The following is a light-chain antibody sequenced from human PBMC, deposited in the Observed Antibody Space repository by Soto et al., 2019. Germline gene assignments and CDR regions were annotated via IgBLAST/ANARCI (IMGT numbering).Light chain of an antibody. J-gene: IGKJ2*01. CDR2: GAS. CDR1: QSVSSSY. Sequence: EIVLKQSPGTLSLSPGERATLSCRASQSVSSSYLAWYQQKPGQAPRLIIYGASDRATGIPDRFSGSGSGTDFSLTISRLEPEDFAVYYCQQYGSSPYTFGQGTKLEIK. V-gene: IGKV3-20*01. CDR3: QQYGSSPYT.